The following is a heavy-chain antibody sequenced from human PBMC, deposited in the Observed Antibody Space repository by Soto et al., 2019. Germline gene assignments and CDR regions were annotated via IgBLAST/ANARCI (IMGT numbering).Heavy chain of an antibody. CDR1: GFILSGYD. CDR3: ARAGYDSSGYYFYAMDV. J-gene: IGHJ6*02. V-gene: IGHV3-13*05. CDR2: IGTAGDP. D-gene: IGHD3-22*01. Sequence: SLRLSCVASGFILSGYDMHWVRQATGEGLEWVSAIGTAGDPYYSGSVKGRFTISRGNAENSVYLQMNSLRAGDTAVYYCARAGYDSSGYYFYAMDVWGPGTTVTVSS.